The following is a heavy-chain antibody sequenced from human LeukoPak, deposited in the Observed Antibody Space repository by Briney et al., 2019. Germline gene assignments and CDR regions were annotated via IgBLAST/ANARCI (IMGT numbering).Heavy chain of an antibody. D-gene: IGHD2-15*01. CDR3: ARESGCSGGSCYGRGFDY. V-gene: IGHV4-30-4*02. J-gene: IGHJ4*02. Sequence: SETLSLTCTVSGGSISSGDYYWSWIRQPPGKGLEWIGYIYYSGSTYYNPSLKSRVTISVDTSKNQFSLKLSSVTAADTAVYYCARESGCSGGSCYGRGFDYWGQGTLVTVSS. CDR1: GGSISSGDYY. CDR2: IYYSGST.